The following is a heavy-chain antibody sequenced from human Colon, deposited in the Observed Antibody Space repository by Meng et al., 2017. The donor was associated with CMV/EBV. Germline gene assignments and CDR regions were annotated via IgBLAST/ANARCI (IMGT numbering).Heavy chain of an antibody. CDR3: ARGIVGATGSYYFDY. CDR1: GFTVSSNY. Sequence: GSLRLSCAASGFTVSSNYMSWVRQAPGKGLEWVSVIYSGGSTYYADSVKGRFTISRDNSKNTLYLQMNSLRAEDTAVYYCARGIVGATGSYYFDYWGQGTLVTVSS. D-gene: IGHD1-26*01. V-gene: IGHV3-66*02. J-gene: IGHJ4*02. CDR2: IYSGGST.